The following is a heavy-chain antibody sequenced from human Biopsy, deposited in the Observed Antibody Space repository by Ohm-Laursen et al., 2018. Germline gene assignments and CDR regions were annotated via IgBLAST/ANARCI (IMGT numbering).Heavy chain of an antibody. D-gene: IGHD2-2*01. CDR1: GYTFTSYD. J-gene: IGHJ6*02. V-gene: IGHV1-8*01. CDR3: ARAVRNQMLSTV. CDR2: VNPVSKNT. Sequence: GASVKVSCKTYGYTFTSYDISWVRQVSGQGLEWIGWVNPVSKNTVSVKDFRGRVTLTGDTSSSTSYMELRSLTSKNTAIYYCARAVRNQMLSTVWGQGTAVTVSS.